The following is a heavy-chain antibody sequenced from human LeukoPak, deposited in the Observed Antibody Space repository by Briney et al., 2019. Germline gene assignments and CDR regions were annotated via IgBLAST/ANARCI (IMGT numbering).Heavy chain of an antibody. CDR3: AKGFVSSWTFDY. CDR1: GFTFSSIA. J-gene: IGHJ4*02. D-gene: IGHD6-13*01. Sequence: GGSLRLSCAASGFTFSSIAMSWVRQAPGKGLEWVSAIRSNGETAYNVASVKGRFTISRDKARQTLYLQMNSLRVEDTAIYYCAKGFVSSWTFDYWGQGTLVTVSS. V-gene: IGHV3-23*01. CDR2: IRSNGETA.